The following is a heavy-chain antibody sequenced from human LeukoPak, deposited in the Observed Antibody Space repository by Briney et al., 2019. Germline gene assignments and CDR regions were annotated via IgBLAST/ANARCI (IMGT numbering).Heavy chain of an antibody. CDR1: GGSISSGGYY. CDR2: IYYSGST. Sequence: SETLSLTCTVSGGSISSGGYYWSWIRQHPGKGLEWIGYIYYSGSTYYNPSLKSRVTISVDTSKNQFSLKLSSVTAADTAVYYCARGPRVVPAAMQNYRYFDLWGRGTLVTVSS. V-gene: IGHV4-31*03. CDR3: ARGPRVVPAAMQNYRYFDL. J-gene: IGHJ2*01. D-gene: IGHD2-2*01.